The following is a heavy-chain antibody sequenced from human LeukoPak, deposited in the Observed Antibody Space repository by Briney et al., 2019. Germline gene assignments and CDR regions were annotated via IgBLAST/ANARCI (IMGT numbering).Heavy chain of an antibody. D-gene: IGHD6-19*01. CDR2: IGSSGSTM. CDR3: AREAVGDAFDI. V-gene: IGHV3-48*03. J-gene: IGHJ3*02. Sequence: GGSLRLSCVASGFTSSSYEMNWVRQAPGKGLEWVSYIGSSGSTMYYADSVKGRFTISRDNAKNSLFLQMNSLRAEDTAVYYCAREAVGDAFDIWGQGTMVTVSS. CDR1: GFTSSSYE.